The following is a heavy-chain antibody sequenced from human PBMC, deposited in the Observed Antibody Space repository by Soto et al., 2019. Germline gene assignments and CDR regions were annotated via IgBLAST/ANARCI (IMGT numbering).Heavy chain of an antibody. V-gene: IGHV3-30-3*01. CDR2: ISYDGSNK. D-gene: IGHD2-15*01. J-gene: IGHJ6*02. Sequence: GGSLRLSCAASGFTFSSYAMHWVRQAPGKGLEWVAVISYDGSNKYYADSVKGRFTISRDNSKNTLYLQMNSLRAEDTAVYYCARDGGCSGGSCEDYYYYGMDVWGQGTTVTVSS. CDR3: ARDGGCSGGSCEDYYYYGMDV. CDR1: GFTFSSYA.